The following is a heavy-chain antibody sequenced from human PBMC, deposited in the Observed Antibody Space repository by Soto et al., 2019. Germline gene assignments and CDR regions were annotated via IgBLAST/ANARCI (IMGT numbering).Heavy chain of an antibody. CDR2: TYYRSKWYN. J-gene: IGHJ5*02. V-gene: IGHV6-1*01. CDR3: ARDATGYSSSWYGSARGLRFDP. D-gene: IGHD6-13*01. Sequence: SQTLSLTCAISGDSVSSNSAAWNWIRQSPSRGLEWLGRTYYRSKWYNDYAVSVKSRITINPDTSKNQFSLQLNSVTPEDTAVYYCARDATGYSSSWYGSARGLRFDPWGQGTLVTVSS. CDR1: GDSVSSNSAA.